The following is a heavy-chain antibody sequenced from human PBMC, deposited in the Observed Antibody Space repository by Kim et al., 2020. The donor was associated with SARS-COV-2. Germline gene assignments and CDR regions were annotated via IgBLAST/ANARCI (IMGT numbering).Heavy chain of an antibody. CDR1: GFTFSSYD. J-gene: IGHJ6*02. CDR2: IGTSGDA. D-gene: IGHD3-16*01. CDR3: VRNGAGGGGMDV. V-gene: IGHV3-13*01. Sequence: GGSLRLSCATSGFTFSSYDMHWIRQAAGKGLEWVSVIGTSGDAKYAGSVKGRFIISRENAKRSFSLQMNNLTVEDTAVYYCVRNGAGGGGMDVWGQGTTVTVSS.